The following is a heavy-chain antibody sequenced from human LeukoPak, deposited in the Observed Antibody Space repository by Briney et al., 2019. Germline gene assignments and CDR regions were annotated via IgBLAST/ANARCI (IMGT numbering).Heavy chain of an antibody. CDR1: GGSISSYY. V-gene: IGHV4-59*01. J-gene: IGHJ4*02. D-gene: IGHD3/OR15-3a*01. Sequence: SETLSLTCTVSGGSISSYYWSWIRQPPGKGLEWIGYICYSGSTNYNPSLKSRVTISVDTSKNQFSLKLSSVTAADTAVYYCARGVMLDQNLDYWGQGTLVTVSS. CDR3: ARGVMLDQNLDY. CDR2: ICYSGST.